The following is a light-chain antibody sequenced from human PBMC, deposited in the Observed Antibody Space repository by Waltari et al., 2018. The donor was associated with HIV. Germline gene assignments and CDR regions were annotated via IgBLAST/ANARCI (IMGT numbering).Light chain of an antibody. Sequence: DIQMTQSPSTLSASVGDRVTITCRASQRISSWLAWYQQKPGKDPKLLIYKASTLESGVPSRFSGSGSGTEFTLTISSLQPDDFATYYCQHYDSYSPAFGQGTKVEIK. V-gene: IGKV1-5*03. CDR3: QHYDSYSPA. CDR1: QRISSW. CDR2: KAS. J-gene: IGKJ1*01.